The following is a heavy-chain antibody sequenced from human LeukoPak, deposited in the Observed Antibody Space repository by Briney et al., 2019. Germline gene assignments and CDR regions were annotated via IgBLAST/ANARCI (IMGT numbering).Heavy chain of an antibody. D-gene: IGHD6-25*01. Sequence: SQTLSLTCAISGDSVSRDGAAWTSIRQSPSRGLEWLGRTYYRSKWHNEYAVSVRGRMAISPDTSKHQSSLHLSSVTPEDTAVYFCARDTLAAADSWGQGPLVTVSS. CDR2: TYYRSKWHN. CDR3: ARDTLAAADS. CDR1: GDSVSRDGAA. V-gene: IGHV6-1*01. J-gene: IGHJ4*02.